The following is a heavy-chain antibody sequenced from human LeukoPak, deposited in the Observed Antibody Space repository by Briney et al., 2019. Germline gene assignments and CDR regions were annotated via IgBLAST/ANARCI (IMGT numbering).Heavy chain of an antibody. J-gene: IGHJ4*02. V-gene: IGHV3-23*01. CDR3: ARILGSYWTPGYDY. CDR2: ISGSGDTP. CDR1: GFTFSSYA. Sequence: GGSLRLSCAASGFTFSSYAMSWVRQAPGKGLEWVSGISGSGDTPYYADSVKGRFIISRDSSKSTLYLQMNSLRAEDTALYYCARILGSYWTPGYDYWGQGTLVTASS. D-gene: IGHD1-26*01.